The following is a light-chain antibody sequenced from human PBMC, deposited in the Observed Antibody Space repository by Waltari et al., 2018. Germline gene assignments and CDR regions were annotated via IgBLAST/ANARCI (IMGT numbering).Light chain of an antibody. CDR2: WAS. Sequence: DIVMTQSPDSLTVSLRERATINCKSSHSLLYYSNNKNYISWYQQKPGQAPKLLIYWASTRDSGVPDRFSGSGSETDFTLTISSLQAEDVAVYHCHQYFAPPYTFGRGTKLEIK. J-gene: IGKJ2*01. CDR3: HQYFAPPYT. V-gene: IGKV4-1*01. CDR1: HSLLYYSNNKNY.